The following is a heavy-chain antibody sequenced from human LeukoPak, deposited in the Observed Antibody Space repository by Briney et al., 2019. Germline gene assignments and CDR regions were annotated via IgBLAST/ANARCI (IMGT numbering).Heavy chain of an antibody. CDR2: IYTSEST. V-gene: IGHV4-61*02. CDR1: GGSISSSNYY. J-gene: IGHJ4*02. D-gene: IGHD6-13*01. Sequence: PSQTLSLTCSVSGGSISSSNYYWSWIRQPAGKGLEWIGRIYTSESTNYNPSLKSRVTISVDTSRNQFSLKLSSVTAADTAVYYCARDESSSSWSFFDYWGQGTLVTVSS. CDR3: ARDESSSSWSFFDY.